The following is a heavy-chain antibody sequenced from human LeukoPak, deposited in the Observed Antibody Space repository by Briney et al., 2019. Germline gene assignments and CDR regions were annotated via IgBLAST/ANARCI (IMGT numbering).Heavy chain of an antibody. CDR2: INPNSGGT. Sequence: ASVKVSCKASGYTFTGYYMHWVRQAPGQGLEWMGWINPNSGGTDYAQKFQGRVTMTRDTSISTAYMELSRLRSDDTAVYFCAREYYYDTSGNYSAYYNYGMDVWGQGTTVTVSS. CDR3: AREYYYDTSGNYSAYYNYGMDV. V-gene: IGHV1-2*02. CDR1: GYTFTGYY. J-gene: IGHJ6*02. D-gene: IGHD3-22*01.